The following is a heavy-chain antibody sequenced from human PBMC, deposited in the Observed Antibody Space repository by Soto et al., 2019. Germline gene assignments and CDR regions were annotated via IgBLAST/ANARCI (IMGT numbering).Heavy chain of an antibody. CDR1: GYSFTSYW. D-gene: IGHD7-27*01. V-gene: IGHV5-10-1*01. CDR3: ARQRPGAQYYYYGMDV. CDR2: IDPSDSYT. J-gene: IGHJ6*02. Sequence: LGESLKISCKGSGYSFTSYWISWVHQMPGKGLEWMGRIDPSDSYTNYSPSFQGHVTISADKSISTAYLQWSSLKASDTAMYYCARQRPGAQYYYYGMDVWGQGTTVTVSS.